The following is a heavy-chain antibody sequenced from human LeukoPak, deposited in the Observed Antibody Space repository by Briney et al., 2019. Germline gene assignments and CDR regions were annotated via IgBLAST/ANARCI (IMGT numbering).Heavy chain of an antibody. CDR2: IIPIFGTA. Sequence: VKVSCKASGGTFSSYAISWVRQAPGQGLEWMGGIIPIFGTANYAQKFQGRVTITADESTSTAYMELSSLRSEDTAVYYCARGPFYDILTGYYPVHYYYYYGMDVWGQGTTVTVSS. D-gene: IGHD3-9*01. CDR3: ARGPFYDILTGYYPVHYYYYYGMDV. CDR1: GGTFSSYA. V-gene: IGHV1-69*13. J-gene: IGHJ6*02.